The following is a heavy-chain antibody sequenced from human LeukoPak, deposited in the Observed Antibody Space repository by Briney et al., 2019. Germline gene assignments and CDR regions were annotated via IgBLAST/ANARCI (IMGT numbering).Heavy chain of an antibody. CDR3: ARDTWGFVDY. V-gene: IGHV6-1*01. Sequence: PPQGLSVTCAISGDSVSGNIAAWDCVRQPPSRGLEWLGRTYYRSKWYNDYAVSVKSRITINPDTSKNQFSLQLNSVTPEDTAVYYCARDTWGFVDYWGQGPLVTVSS. CDR2: TYYRSKWYN. J-gene: IGHJ4*02. CDR1: GDSVSGNIAA. D-gene: IGHD7-27*01.